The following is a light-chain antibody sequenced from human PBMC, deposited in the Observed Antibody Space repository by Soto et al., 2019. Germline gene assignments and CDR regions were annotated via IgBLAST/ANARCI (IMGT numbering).Light chain of an antibody. CDR2: DAS. CDR1: QSKW. CDR3: QQYHSNYT. V-gene: IGKV1-5*01. Sequence: DIQMTQSPSTLSASVGDRVTITCRASQSKWLARYQQKPGKAPKFLMYDASTLESGVPSRFSGSGSGTEFTLTISSLQPDDFATYYCQQYHSNYTFGQGTKLEIK. J-gene: IGKJ2*01.